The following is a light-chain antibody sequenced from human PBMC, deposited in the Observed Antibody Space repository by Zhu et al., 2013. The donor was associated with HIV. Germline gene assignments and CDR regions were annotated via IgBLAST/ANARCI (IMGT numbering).Light chain of an antibody. Sequence: DIQLTQSPSVLSASVGDRVTITCQATQDIKKYLNWYQQKPGKAPKRLIYDASSLQSGVSSRFSGSGSGTEFTLTVSSLQPDDFATYYCQQYHRNSTFGQGTKV. CDR3: QQYHRNST. V-gene: IGKV1-5*01. J-gene: IGKJ1*01. CDR1: QDIKKY. CDR2: DAS.